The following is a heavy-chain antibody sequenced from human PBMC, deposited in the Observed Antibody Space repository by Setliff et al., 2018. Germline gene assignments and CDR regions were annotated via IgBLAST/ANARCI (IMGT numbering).Heavy chain of an antibody. CDR3: ARGRTVGATNRHRLYYFDY. Sequence: GASVKVSCKVSGYTLTELSRHWVRQAPGKGLEWMGWMNPNSGNTGYAQKFQGRVTITRNTSISTAYMELSSLRSEDTAVYYCARGRTVGATNRHRLYYFDYWGQGTLVTVSS. CDR1: GYTLTELS. CDR2: MNPNSGNT. J-gene: IGHJ4*02. V-gene: IGHV1-8*03. D-gene: IGHD1-26*01.